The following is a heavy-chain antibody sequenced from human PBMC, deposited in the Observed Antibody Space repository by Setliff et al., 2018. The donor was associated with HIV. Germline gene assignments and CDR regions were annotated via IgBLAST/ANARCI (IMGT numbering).Heavy chain of an antibody. CDR3: TRDLWGDDYYYNNMDV. D-gene: IGHD2-21*02. CDR1: GASITSHN. J-gene: IGHJ6*03. Sequence: SETLSLTCSVSGASITSHNWSWIRQAAGKGLEWIGRIYTRGNTNYNPSLRSRVTMSVDTAKNQFSLKVTSVTAADTAVYYCTRDLWGDDYYYNNMDVWGKGTTVTVSS. V-gene: IGHV4-4*07. CDR2: IYTRGNT.